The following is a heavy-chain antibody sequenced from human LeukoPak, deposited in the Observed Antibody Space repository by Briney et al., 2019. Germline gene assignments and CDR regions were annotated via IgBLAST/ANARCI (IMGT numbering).Heavy chain of an antibody. CDR1: GFTFSSYA. CDR2: ISYDGSNK. J-gene: IGHJ4*02. Sequence: PGRSLRPSCAASGFTFSSYAMDWVREAPGKGLEWVAVISYDGSNKYYADSVKGRFTISRDNSKNTLYLQMNSLRAEDTAVYYCARDIYSSGWFETPLDYWGQGTLVTVSS. D-gene: IGHD6-19*01. CDR3: ARDIYSSGWFETPLDY. V-gene: IGHV3-30*04.